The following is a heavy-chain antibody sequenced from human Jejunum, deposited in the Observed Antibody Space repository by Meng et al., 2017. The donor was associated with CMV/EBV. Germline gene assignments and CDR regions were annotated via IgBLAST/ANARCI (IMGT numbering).Heavy chain of an antibody. J-gene: IGHJ5*01. D-gene: IGHD5-12*01. CDR3: ARLHYQLNSGFDS. V-gene: IGHV5-51*01. Sequence: CQGSGHTFSTYWIGWVRQMPGQALEWMGMIYADDSDTRYSPPFQGHVTMSVDKSMTTAYLEWSRLNASDSAMYYCARLHYQLNSGFDSWGQGTLVTVSS. CDR1: GHTFSTYW. CDR2: IYADDSDT.